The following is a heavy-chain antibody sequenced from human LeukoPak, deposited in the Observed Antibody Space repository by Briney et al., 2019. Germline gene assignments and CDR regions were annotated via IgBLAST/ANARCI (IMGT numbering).Heavy chain of an antibody. D-gene: IGHD2/OR15-2a*01. CDR3: ARRAVRLDVSTVGDAFQV. J-gene: IGHJ3*01. CDR2: FYYSGIT. Sequence: PSESPSLTCTVSGVPFSSGGFSWGWIRQPPGKGLEWVATFYYSGITYYTPSLKCRVSVSGYTSKNQIPLKVSSVTAADTALYYCARRAVRLDVSTVGDAFQVWGQGTMVSVSS. CDR1: GVPFSSGGFS. V-gene: IGHV4-39*01.